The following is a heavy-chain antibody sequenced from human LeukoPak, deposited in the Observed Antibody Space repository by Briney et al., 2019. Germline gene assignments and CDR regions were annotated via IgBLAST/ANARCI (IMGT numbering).Heavy chain of an antibody. Sequence: PGGSLRPSCAASGFSFSDHYMDWVRQAPGKGLEWVGRTRNKANSYTTEYAASVKGRFTISREDSKNSLYLQMNSLKTEDTAVYYCVRVRYSYGYGYFDYWGQGTLVTVSS. J-gene: IGHJ4*02. V-gene: IGHV3-72*01. CDR2: TRNKANSYTT. D-gene: IGHD5-18*01. CDR1: GFSFSDHY. CDR3: VRVRYSYGYGYFDY.